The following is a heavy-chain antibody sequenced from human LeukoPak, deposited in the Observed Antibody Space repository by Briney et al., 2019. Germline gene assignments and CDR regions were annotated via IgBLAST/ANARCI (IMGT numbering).Heavy chain of an antibody. CDR2: IYHSGST. CDR3: AREVGSDYALDY. D-gene: IGHD2-21*01. J-gene: IGHJ4*02. Sequence: PSETLSLTCTVSGGSISSGGYYWSWIRQPPGKGLEWIGYIYHSGSTYYNPSLKSRVTISVDRSKNQFSLKLSSVTAADTAVYYCAREVGSDYALDYWGQGTLVTVSS. V-gene: IGHV4-30-2*01. CDR1: GGSISSGGYY.